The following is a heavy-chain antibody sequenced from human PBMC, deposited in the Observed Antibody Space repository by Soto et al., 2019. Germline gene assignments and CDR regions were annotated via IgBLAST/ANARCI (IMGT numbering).Heavy chain of an antibody. J-gene: IGHJ4*02. CDR1: GYSVTSYY. CDR2: INPSGDTT. D-gene: IGHD3-10*01. CDR3: SSLGPWFGEPWRGQDFDF. Sequence: QVQLVQSGAEVRKPGASVKVSCKASGYSVTSYYIHWVRQAPGQGLEWMGIINPSGDTTTYAQRFQGRVTMPRDTSTNTIYMGLSSLRSEGAAVDFCSSLGPWFGEPWRGQDFDFWGQGTLVTVSS. V-gene: IGHV1-46*03.